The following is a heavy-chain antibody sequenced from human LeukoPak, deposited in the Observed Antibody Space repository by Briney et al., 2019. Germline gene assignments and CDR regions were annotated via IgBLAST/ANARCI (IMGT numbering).Heavy chain of an antibody. D-gene: IGHD1-26*01. Sequence: GGSLRLSCAASGFPFTGYAMSWVRQAPGKGLEWVANIKEDGSEKYYVDSVKGRFTISRDNAKNSLCLQMNSLRAEDTAIYYCVRSGGYWGQGTLVTVSS. J-gene: IGHJ4*02. CDR3: VRSGGY. V-gene: IGHV3-7*05. CDR1: GFPFTGYA. CDR2: IKEDGSEK.